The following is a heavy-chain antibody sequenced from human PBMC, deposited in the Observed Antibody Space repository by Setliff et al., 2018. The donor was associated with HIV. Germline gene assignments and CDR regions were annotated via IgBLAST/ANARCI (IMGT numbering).Heavy chain of an antibody. Sequence: ASETLSLTCTVSGGSISSSSYYWTWIRQPAGKGLEWIGRIYTTGSTNYNPSLKSRVTISVDTSKNQFSLKLSSVTAADTAVYYCARQDQYGDSGYYVGFYGMDVWGQGTTVTVSS. CDR3: ARQDQYGDSGYYVGFYGMDV. CDR1: GGSISSSSYY. CDR2: IYTTGST. J-gene: IGHJ6*02. V-gene: IGHV4-61*02. D-gene: IGHD3-22*01.